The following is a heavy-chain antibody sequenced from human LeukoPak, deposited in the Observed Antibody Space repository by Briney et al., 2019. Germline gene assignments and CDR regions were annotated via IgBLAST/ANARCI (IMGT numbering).Heavy chain of an antibody. D-gene: IGHD1-26*01. CDR1: GSTFSHYW. Sequence: GGSLRLSCAASGSTFSHYWMHWVRQAPGKGLVWVSRINPDGSRTDYADSVAGRFTISRDNAKNTLYLQMNSLRADDTAVYYCSWDHTGKEDIWGQGTMVTVSS. CDR2: INPDGSRT. J-gene: IGHJ3*02. V-gene: IGHV3-74*01. CDR3: SWDHTGKEDI.